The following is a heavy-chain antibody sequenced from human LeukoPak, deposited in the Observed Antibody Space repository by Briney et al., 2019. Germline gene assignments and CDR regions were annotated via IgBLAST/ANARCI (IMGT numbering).Heavy chain of an antibody. CDR2: IFYSGST. V-gene: IGHV4-39*01. Sequence: PSETLSLTCTVSGGSISSSGYYWGWIRQPPGQGLEWIGSIFYSGSTYYNPSLKSRVTISVDTSKNQFSLRLSSVTAADTAVYYCARQAVGATSNLDYWGQGTRVTVSS. CDR3: ARQAVGATSNLDY. CDR1: GGSISSSGYY. J-gene: IGHJ4*02. D-gene: IGHD1-26*01.